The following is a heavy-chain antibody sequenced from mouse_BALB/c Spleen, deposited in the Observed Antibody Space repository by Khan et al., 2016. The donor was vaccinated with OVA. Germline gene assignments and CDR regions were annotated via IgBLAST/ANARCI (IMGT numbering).Heavy chain of an antibody. J-gene: IGHJ4*01. D-gene: IGHD2-1*01. Sequence: QVQLQQSGPGLVAPSQSLSITCTVSGFSLTGYGVNWVRQPPGKGLEWLGMIWGDGSTDYNSALKSRLNLSKDNSKSHVFLKMNSLQTDDTARYYGARDYYGNYREAMDYWGQGTSVTVSS. CDR3: ARDYYGNYREAMDY. V-gene: IGHV2-6-7*01. CDR1: GFSLTGYG. CDR2: IWGDGST.